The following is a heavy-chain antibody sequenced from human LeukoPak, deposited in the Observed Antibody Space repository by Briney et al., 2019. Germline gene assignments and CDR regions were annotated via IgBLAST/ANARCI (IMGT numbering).Heavy chain of an antibody. D-gene: IGHD3-22*01. CDR2: INHSGST. CDR1: GGSFSGYY. J-gene: IGHJ4*02. V-gene: IGHV4-34*01. Sequence: SDTLSLTCAVYGGSFSGYYWSWIRHPPGKGLEWIGEINHSGSTNYNPSLKSRVTMSVDTSKNQFSLKLSSVTAADTAVYYCARGRSGYYAFDYWGQGTLVTVSS. CDR3: ARGRSGYYAFDY.